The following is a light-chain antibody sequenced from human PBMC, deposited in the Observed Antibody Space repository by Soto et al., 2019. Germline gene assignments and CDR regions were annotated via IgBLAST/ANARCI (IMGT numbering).Light chain of an antibody. J-gene: IGKJ2*01. V-gene: IGKV3-15*01. CDR3: QQYNSWPQT. Sequence: EIVMTQSPATLSVSPGARATLSCRASQSVSSNLAWYQQKPGQAPRLLINGASTRATGIPARFSGSGSGTEFTLTIRSLQSEDCAVYYCQQYNSWPQTFGQGTKLDIK. CDR2: GAS. CDR1: QSVSSN.